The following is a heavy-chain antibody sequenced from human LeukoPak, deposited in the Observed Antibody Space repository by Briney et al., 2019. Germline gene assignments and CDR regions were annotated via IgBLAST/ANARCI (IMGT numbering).Heavy chain of an antibody. CDR1: GSTFTNAW. J-gene: IGHJ4*02. V-gene: IGHV3-15*07. Sequence: GGSLRLSCAASGSTFTNAWMNWVRQAPGKGLEWVGRIKSKADGETIDYAAPVKGRFTFSRDDSKNMLYLQMNSLKSEDTADYYCSTLTSRGLSDSWGQGTLVTVSS. CDR2: IKSKADGETI. CDR3: STLTSRGLSDS. D-gene: IGHD1-20*01.